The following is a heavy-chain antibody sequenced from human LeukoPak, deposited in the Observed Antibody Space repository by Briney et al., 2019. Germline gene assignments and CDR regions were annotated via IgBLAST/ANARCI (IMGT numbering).Heavy chain of an antibody. CDR3: AKERGYSYGYDY. D-gene: IGHD5-18*01. CDR1: GFTFRSYA. J-gene: IGHJ4*02. CDR2: ISGSGGST. V-gene: IGHV3-23*01. Sequence: GGSLRLSCAASGFTFRSYAMSWVRQVPGKGLEWVSGISGSGGSTYYAASVRGRSTISRDSSNDTLYLQMNSLRAEDTAVYYCAKERGYSYGYDYWGQGTLVTVSS.